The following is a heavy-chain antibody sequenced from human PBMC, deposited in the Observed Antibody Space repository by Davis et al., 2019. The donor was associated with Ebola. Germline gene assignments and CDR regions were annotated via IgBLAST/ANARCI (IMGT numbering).Heavy chain of an antibody. D-gene: IGHD3-22*01. CDR3: ARDKPVVITTVEAFDL. CDR1: GGSISSSNW. V-gene: IGHV4-4*02. CDR2: IHHSGST. Sequence: SETLSLTCAVSGGSISSSNWWSWVRQPPGKGLEWIGYIHHSGSTKYNPSLESRITISVDTSKNQISLSLTSVTAADSAIYYCARDKPVVITTVEAFDLWGQGTMVTVSS. J-gene: IGHJ3*01.